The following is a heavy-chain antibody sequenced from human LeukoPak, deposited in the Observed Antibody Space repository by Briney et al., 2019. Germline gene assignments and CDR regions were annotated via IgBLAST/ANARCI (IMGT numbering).Heavy chain of an antibody. D-gene: IGHD1-26*01. CDR1: GFTFSSYG. J-gene: IGHJ4*02. V-gene: IGHV3-30*18. CDR2: ISYDGSNK. CDR3: AKDGGSGSYLESDGFDY. Sequence: PGGSLRLSCAAFGFTFSSYGMHWVRQAPGKGLEWVAVISYDGSNKYYADSVKGRFTISRDNSKNTLYLQMNSLRAEDTAVYYCAKDGGSGSYLESDGFDYWGQGTLVTVSS.